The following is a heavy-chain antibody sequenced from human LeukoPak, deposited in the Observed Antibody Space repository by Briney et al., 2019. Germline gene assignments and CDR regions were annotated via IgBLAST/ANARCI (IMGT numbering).Heavy chain of an antibody. Sequence: PSETLSLTCTVSGGSISSYYWSWIRQPPGKGLEWIGYIYYSGSTNYIPSLKSRVTISVDTSKNQFSLKLSSVTAADTAVYYCARAHYDFWSGYLNWFDPWGQGTLVTVSS. CDR3: ARAHYDFWSGYLNWFDP. D-gene: IGHD3-3*01. CDR1: GGSISSYY. J-gene: IGHJ5*02. V-gene: IGHV4-59*01. CDR2: IYYSGST.